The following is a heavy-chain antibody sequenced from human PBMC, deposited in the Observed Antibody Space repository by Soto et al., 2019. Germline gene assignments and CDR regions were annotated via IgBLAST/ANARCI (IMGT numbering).Heavy chain of an antibody. Sequence: QVQLVQSGAEVKKPGSSVKVSCKASGGTFSSYAISWVRQAPGQGLEWMGGIIPIFGTANYAQKFQGRVTITADESTSTAYMELSSLRSEDTTVYYCARGWASGVVPKYGMDVWGQGTTVTVSS. CDR3: ARGWASGVVPKYGMDV. V-gene: IGHV1-69*01. CDR2: IIPIFGTA. J-gene: IGHJ6*02. D-gene: IGHD2-21*01. CDR1: GGTFSSYA.